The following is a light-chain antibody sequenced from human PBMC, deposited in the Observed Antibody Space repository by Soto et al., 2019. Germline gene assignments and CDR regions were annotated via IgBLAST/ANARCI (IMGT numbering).Light chain of an antibody. J-gene: IGKJ1*01. Sequence: EIVLTQSPGTLSLSPGERATLSCRASQSVTSDYLAWYQQKPGQAPRLLIHGASSRATGIPDRFSGSGSGTDVTLTISRLEPEDFAVYYCQQYGRPFGQGTKVEIK. CDR1: QSVTSDY. CDR2: GAS. V-gene: IGKV3-20*01. CDR3: QQYGRP.